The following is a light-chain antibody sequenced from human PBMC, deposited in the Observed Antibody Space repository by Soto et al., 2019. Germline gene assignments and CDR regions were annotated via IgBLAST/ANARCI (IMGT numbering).Light chain of an antibody. Sequence: EVVLTQSPATLSLSPGERAILSCRASQSVEKYLVWYQQKPGQAPRLLIYDTSNRATGIPARFSGSGSETDFTLTISSLEPEAFAVYYCQQRKHWPPLTFGGGTKVE. CDR2: DTS. CDR3: QQRKHWPPLT. CDR1: QSVEKY. V-gene: IGKV3-11*01. J-gene: IGKJ4*01.